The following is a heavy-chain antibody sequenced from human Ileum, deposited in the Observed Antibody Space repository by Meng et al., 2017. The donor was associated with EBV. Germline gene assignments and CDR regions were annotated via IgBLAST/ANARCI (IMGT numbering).Heavy chain of an antibody. CDR3: AKNGEKYFEY. CDR2: MSDSGIT. Sequence: QVQLQGSVPGLANPSGIPSLTCGVSGGSIIVINWWSWVRQSPEKGLEWIGEMSDSGITHYNPSLKSRVTISADKSNNQFSLKLTSVTSADTAVYFCAKNGEKYFEYWGQGTLVTVSS. CDR1: GGSIIVINW. V-gene: IGHV4-4*02. J-gene: IGHJ4*02.